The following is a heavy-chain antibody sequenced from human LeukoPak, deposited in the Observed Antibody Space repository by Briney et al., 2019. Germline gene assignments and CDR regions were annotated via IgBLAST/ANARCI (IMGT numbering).Heavy chain of an antibody. V-gene: IGHV3-20*04. D-gene: IGHD5-18*01. CDR2: INWNGGST. Sequence: GGSLRLSCAASGFTFDDYGMSWVRQAPGKGLEWVSGINWNGGSTGYADSVKGRFTISRDNSKNTLYLQMNSLRAEDTAVYYCAKVGGQLWFPGAYYYMDVWGKGTTVIISS. CDR3: AKVGGQLWFPGAYYYMDV. CDR1: GFTFDDYG. J-gene: IGHJ6*03.